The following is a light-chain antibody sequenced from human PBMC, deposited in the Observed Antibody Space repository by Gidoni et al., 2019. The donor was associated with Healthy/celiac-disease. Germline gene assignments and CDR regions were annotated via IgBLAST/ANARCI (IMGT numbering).Light chain of an antibody. CDR3: QQYNNWPRT. CDR1: QSVSSN. V-gene: IGKV3-15*01. CDR2: GAS. Sequence: DIVMTQSPATLSVSPGERATLSCRGSQSVSSNLAWYQEKPGQAPRLLIYGASTRATGIPARFSGSGSVTEFTLTISSLQSEDFAVYYCQQYNNWPRTFGGGTKVEIK. J-gene: IGKJ4*01.